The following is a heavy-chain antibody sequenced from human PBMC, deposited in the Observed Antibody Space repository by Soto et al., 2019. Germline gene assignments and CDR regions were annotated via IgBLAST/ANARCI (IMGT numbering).Heavy chain of an antibody. CDR3: ARGGGAAYGRYGMDV. V-gene: IGHV4-59*01. CDR1: GGSISSYY. J-gene: IGHJ6*02. CDR2: IYYSGST. Sequence: QVQLQESGPGLVKPSETLSLTCTVSGGSISSYYWSWIRQPPGKGLEWIGYIYYSGSTNYNPSLKSRVTMSVDTSKNQFSLKLSSVTAADTAVYYCARGGGAAYGRYGMDVWGQGTTVTVSS. D-gene: IGHD3-10*01.